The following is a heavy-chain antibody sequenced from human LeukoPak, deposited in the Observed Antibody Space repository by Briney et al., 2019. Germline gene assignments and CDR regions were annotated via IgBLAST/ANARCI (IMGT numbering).Heavy chain of an antibody. V-gene: IGHV4-34*01. CDR1: GGSFSGYY. D-gene: IGHD2-2*01. J-gene: IGHJ6*03. CDR3: ARGPYAYYMDV. CDR2: INHSGST. Sequence: SEPLFLTCAVYGGSFSGYYWSWIRQPPGKGPDWIGEINHSGSTNYNPSLKSRFTISVDTAKHQFSLKLSSVTAADTAVYYCARGPYAYYMDVWGKGTTVTVSS.